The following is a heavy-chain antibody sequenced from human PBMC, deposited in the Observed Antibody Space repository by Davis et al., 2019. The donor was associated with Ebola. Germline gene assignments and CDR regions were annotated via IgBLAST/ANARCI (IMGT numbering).Heavy chain of an antibody. CDR3: ATRRRAAYYYYYYMDV. CDR1: GYTFTSYG. V-gene: IGHV1-18*01. CDR2: ISAYNGNT. J-gene: IGHJ6*03. Sequence: ASVKVSCKASGYTFTSYGISWVRQAPGQGLEWMGWISAYNGNTNYAQKLQGRVTMTTDTSTSTAYMELSSLRSEDTAVYYCATRRRAAYYYYYYMDVWGKGTTVTVSS.